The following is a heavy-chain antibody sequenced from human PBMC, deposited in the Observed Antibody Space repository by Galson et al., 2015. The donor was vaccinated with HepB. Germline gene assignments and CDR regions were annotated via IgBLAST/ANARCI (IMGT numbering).Heavy chain of an antibody. CDR3: ARDRFYNILSGSTENWIDP. Sequence: SVKVSCKASGYTFTSYGISWVRQAPGQGLEWMGWISAYNGYINYAQKFQGRVTMTTDKHRDTAYMELRSLTSDDTAVYYCARDRFYNILSGSTENWIDPWGQGTLVTVSS. CDR2: ISAYNGYI. J-gene: IGHJ5*02. D-gene: IGHD3-9*01. V-gene: IGHV1-18*01. CDR1: GYTFTSYG.